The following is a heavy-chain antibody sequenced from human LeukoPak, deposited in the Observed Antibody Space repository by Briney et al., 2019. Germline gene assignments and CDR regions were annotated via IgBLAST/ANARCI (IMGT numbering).Heavy chain of an antibody. CDR2: INTNTGNP. D-gene: IGHD5-18*01. V-gene: IGHV7-4-1*02. J-gene: IGHJ3*02. CDR1: GYTFTSYA. Sequence: ASVKVSCKASGYTFTSYAMNWVRQAPGQGLEWMGWINTNTGNPTYAQGFTGRFVFSLDTSVSTAYLQISSLKAEDTAVYYCARGIQLWLLRDAFDIWGQGTMVTVSS. CDR3: ARGIQLWLLRDAFDI.